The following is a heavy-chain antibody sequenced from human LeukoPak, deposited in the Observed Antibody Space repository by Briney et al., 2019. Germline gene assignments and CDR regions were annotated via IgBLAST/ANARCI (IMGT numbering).Heavy chain of an antibody. Sequence: GGSLRLSCAASGFAFSSYGMSWVRQAPGKGLEWVSDISGSGGSTYYADSVKGRFTISRDNSQNTLYLQMNNLRAEDTAVCYFAKCLGYYDILTGYYCFFDYWGQGTLVTVSS. CDR2: ISGSGGST. V-gene: IGHV3-23*01. CDR1: GFAFSSYG. D-gene: IGHD3-9*01. J-gene: IGHJ4*02. CDR3: AKCLGYYDILTGYYCFFDY.